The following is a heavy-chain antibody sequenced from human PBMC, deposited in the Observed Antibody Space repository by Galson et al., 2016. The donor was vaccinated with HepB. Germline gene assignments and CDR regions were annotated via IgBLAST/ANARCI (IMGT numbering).Heavy chain of an antibody. D-gene: IGHD3-10*01. J-gene: IGHJ4*02. CDR2: ISNTGDAK. V-gene: IGHV3-48*03. Sequence: SLRLSCAASGFTFSMSSMTWVRQTPGKGLEWVSYISNTGDAKYDADSVKGRFTISRDNAENSLYLQMNSLRAEDTAVYYCARDRGGFGELVDYWGQGTLVTVSS. CDR1: GFTFSMSS. CDR3: ARDRGGFGELVDY.